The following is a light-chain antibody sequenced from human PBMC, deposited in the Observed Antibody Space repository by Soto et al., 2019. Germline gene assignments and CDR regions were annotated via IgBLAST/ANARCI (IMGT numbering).Light chain of an antibody. CDR2: DAS. V-gene: IGKV1-5*01. CDR1: QSISNW. Sequence: DLQMTQSPSTLSASVGDRVTITCRASQSISNWLAWFQQKPGKAPNLLIYDASSLESGVPSRFSGSGSGTEFTLTISSLQPDDFATYYCQQYNSYSYTFGQGTKLEIK. CDR3: QQYNSYSYT. J-gene: IGKJ2*01.